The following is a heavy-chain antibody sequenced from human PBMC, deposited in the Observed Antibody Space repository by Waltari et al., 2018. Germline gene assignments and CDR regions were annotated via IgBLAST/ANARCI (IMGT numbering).Heavy chain of an antibody. Sequence: QVQLVESGGGVVQPGRSLRLSCAASGFTFSSYGMHWVRQAPGKGLGWVEVIWYDVSNKYYADSVKGRFTSSRDNSKNTLYLQMNSLRAEDTAMYYCAKDLSGGSDYWGQGTLVTVSS. J-gene: IGHJ4*02. V-gene: IGHV3-30*18. CDR1: GFTFSSYG. CDR2: IWYDVSNK. D-gene: IGHD2-15*01. CDR3: AKDLSGGSDY.